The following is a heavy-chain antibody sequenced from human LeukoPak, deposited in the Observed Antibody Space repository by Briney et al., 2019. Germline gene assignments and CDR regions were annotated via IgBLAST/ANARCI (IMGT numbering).Heavy chain of an antibody. V-gene: IGHV3-30*02. D-gene: IGHD2-15*01. Sequence: QPGGSLRLSCAASGFTFSSYGMHWVRQAPGKGLEWVAFTRYDGSNKYYADSVKGRFTISRDNSKNTLYLQMNSLRAEDTAVCYCASTGYCSGGSCSYYYDSSGYVDYWGQGTLVTVSS. CDR1: GFTFSSYG. CDR2: TRYDGSNK. CDR3: ASTGYCSGGSCSYYYDSSGYVDY. J-gene: IGHJ4*02.